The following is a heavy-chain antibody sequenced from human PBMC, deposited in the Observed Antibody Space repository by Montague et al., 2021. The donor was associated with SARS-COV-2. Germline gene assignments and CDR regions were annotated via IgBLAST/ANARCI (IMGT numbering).Heavy chain of an antibody. CDR1: GASISSRSYY. D-gene: IGHD3-3*01. V-gene: IGHV4-39*01. CDR3: ATLPSSITMFGVVQGYYFDD. Sequence: SETLSLTCTVSGASISSRSYYWGWIRQPPGKGLEWIGFKYYSGSTYYNPTLKSRVTISVDTSKNQFSLKLSSVTAADTAVYYCATLPSSITMFGVVQGYYFDDWGQGTPVTVSS. CDR2: KYYSGST. J-gene: IGHJ4*02.